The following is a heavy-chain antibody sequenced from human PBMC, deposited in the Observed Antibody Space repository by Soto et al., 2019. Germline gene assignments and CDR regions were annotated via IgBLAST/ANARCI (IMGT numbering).Heavy chain of an antibody. CDR3: AREKYDSSFDY. D-gene: IGHD3-22*01. CDR1: GDSVYTYY. J-gene: IGHJ4*02. Sequence: SATISLTCTVSGDSVYTYYGSWIRQRPGKGLEWIGYISYSGSTNYNPSLKSRVTISVDTSRNQFSLKLSSVTAADTAMYYCAREKYDSSFDYWGQGTLVTVSS. V-gene: IGHV4-59*02. CDR2: ISYSGST.